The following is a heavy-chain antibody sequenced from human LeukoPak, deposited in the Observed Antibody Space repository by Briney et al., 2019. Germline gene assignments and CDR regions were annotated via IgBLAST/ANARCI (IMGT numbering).Heavy chain of an antibody. D-gene: IGHD3/OR15-3a*01. CDR3: ARQTGSGLFILP. CDR2: IYYSGNT. V-gene: IGHV4-39*01. J-gene: IGHJ4*02. Sequence: WVRQPPGKGLEWIGSIYYSGNTYYNASLKSQVSISIDTSKNQFSLRLTSVTAADTAVYYCARQTGSGLFILPGGQGTLVTVSS.